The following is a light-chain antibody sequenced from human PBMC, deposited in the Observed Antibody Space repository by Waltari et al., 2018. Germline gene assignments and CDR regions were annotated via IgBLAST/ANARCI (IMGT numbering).Light chain of an antibody. Sequence: EIVLTQSPGTLSLSPGERATLSCRASQRVSTYLAWYQQKPGQAPRLLIYHASTRATGIPDRFGGSGSGTDFSLTISRLEPEDFAVYHCQHYLRLPATFGQGTKVEIK. CDR1: QRVSTY. J-gene: IGKJ1*01. CDR3: QHYLRLPAT. V-gene: IGKV3-20*01. CDR2: HAS.